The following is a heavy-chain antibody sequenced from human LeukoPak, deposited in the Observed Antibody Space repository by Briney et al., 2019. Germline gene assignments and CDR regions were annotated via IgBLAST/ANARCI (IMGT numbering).Heavy chain of an antibody. CDR3: ARDVSGSYYDGSDY. D-gene: IGHD1-26*01. CDR1: GGSISTYY. CDR2: IYNSGSA. J-gene: IGHJ4*02. Sequence: SETLSLTCTVSGGSISTYYWSWIRQPPGKGLEWIGYIYNSGSANYNPSLKSRVTISVDMSNNQFSLKLRSVTAADTAVYYWARDVSGSYYDGSDYWGQGAPVTVSS. V-gene: IGHV4-59*01.